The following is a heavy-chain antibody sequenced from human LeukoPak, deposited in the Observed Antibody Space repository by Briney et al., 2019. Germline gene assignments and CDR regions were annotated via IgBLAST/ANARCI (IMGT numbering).Heavy chain of an antibody. V-gene: IGHV3-7*01. CDR2: IKRDGSDT. J-gene: IGHJ4*02. D-gene: IGHD3-22*01. CDR1: GFAFSIYW. Sequence: GGSLRLSCAASGFAFSIYWMSWVRQAPGKGLEWVATIKRDGSDTYYVDSVKGRFTISRDNAKNSLYLQLNSLRAEDTAVYYCARDANYYDSRGENYFNCWGQGTLVTVSS. CDR3: ARDANYYDSRGENYFNC.